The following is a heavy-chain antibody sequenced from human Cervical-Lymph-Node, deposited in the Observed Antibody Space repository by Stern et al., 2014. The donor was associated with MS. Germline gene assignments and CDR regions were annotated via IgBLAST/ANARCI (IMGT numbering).Heavy chain of an antibody. CDR2: ISDSGGST. CDR1: GFTFSSHA. CDR3: AKDEAALTAAAGNFDY. D-gene: IGHD6-13*01. Sequence: EVQLLESGGGLVQPGGSLRLTCAASGFTFSSHAMSWVRQAPGKGLEWVSVISDSGGSTNYADSVEGRFTISRDNSKNTLYLQMNSLRAEDTAVYYCAKDEAALTAAAGNFDYWGQGTLVTVSS. J-gene: IGHJ4*02. V-gene: IGHV3-23*01.